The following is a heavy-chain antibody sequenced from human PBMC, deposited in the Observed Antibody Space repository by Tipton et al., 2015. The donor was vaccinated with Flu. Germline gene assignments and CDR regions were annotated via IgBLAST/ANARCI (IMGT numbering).Heavy chain of an antibody. CDR2: FSGSGGTT. J-gene: IGHJ4*02. CDR3: AKDGWDTSGWYPFDY. CDR1: GFTFSRYG. V-gene: IGHV3-23*01. D-gene: IGHD6-19*01. Sequence: GSLRLSCAASGFTFSRYGMSWVRQAPGKGLEWVAGFSGSGGTTYFADSVKGRFTISRDNSKNALYLLISSLRPEDTAVYYCAKDGWDTSGWYPFDYWGQGTLVTVSA.